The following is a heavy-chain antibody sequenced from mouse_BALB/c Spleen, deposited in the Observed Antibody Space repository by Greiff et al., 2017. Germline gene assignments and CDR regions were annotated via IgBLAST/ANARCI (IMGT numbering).Heavy chain of an antibody. CDR2: IAPGSGST. CDR3: ARRANYYGKEGGYCAMDY. D-gene: IGHD2-1*01. V-gene: IGHV1S41*01. Sequence: DLVKPGASVKLSCKSSGYTFTSYWINWIKQRPGQGLEWIGRIAPGSGSTYYNEMFKGKATLTVDTSSSTAYIQLSCLSSEDSAVYFCARRANYYGKEGGYCAMDYWGQGTSVTVSS. J-gene: IGHJ4*01. CDR1: GYTFTSYW.